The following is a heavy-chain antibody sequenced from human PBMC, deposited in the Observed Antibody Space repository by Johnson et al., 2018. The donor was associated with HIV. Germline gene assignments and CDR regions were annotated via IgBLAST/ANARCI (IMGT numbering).Heavy chain of an antibody. J-gene: IGHJ3*02. V-gene: IGHV3-33*01. CDR1: GFTFSSYG. CDR3: ARRDDIRNGAFDI. D-gene: IGHD3-22*01. Sequence: QVQLVESGGGVVQPGRSLRLSCTASGFTFSSYGMHWVRQAPGKGLEWVAVIWYDGSNKYYADSGKGRFTISRDNSKNTLYLQMNSLRAEDTAVYYCARRDDIRNGAFDIWGQGTMVTVSS. CDR2: IWYDGSNK.